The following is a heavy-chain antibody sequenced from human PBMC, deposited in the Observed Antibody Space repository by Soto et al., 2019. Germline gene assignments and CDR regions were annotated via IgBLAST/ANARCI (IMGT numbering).Heavy chain of an antibody. V-gene: IGHV4-30-2*01. J-gene: IGHJ5*02. Sequence: PSETLSLTCAVSGGSISSGGYSWSWIRQPPGKGLEWIGYIYHSGSTYYNPSLKSRVTISVDRSTNQFSLKLSSVTAADTAVYYCARIVATGGDWFDPWGQGTLVTVSS. CDR1: GGSISSGGYS. CDR2: IYHSGST. CDR3: ARIVATGGDWFDP. D-gene: IGHD5-12*01.